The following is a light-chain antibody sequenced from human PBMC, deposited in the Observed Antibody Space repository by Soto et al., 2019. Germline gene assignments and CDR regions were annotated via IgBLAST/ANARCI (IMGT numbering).Light chain of an antibody. CDR3: QQSYSTPWA. Sequence: DIQITQSPSSLSASVGDRVTITCRAIQSISTYLNWYQHKPGKAPKLLIYAASSLQSGVPSRFSGSGVGTDFTLTISSLQPEDFAAYYCQQSYSTPWAFGQGTKVDIK. J-gene: IGKJ1*01. CDR1: QSISTY. V-gene: IGKV1-39*01. CDR2: AAS.